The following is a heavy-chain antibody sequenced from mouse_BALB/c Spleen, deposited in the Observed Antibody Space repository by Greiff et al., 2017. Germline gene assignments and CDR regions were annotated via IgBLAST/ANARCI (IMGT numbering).Heavy chain of an antibody. V-gene: IGHV3-2*02. CDR2: ISYSGST. J-gene: IGHJ4*01. CDR3: ARSGWLLHWAMDY. Sequence: VQLKQSGPGLVKPSQSLSLTCTVTGYSITSDYAWNWIRQFPGNKLEWMGYISYSGSTSYNPSLKSRISITRDTSKNQFFLQLNSVTTEDTATYYCARSGWLLHWAMDYWGQGTSVTVSS. D-gene: IGHD2-3*01. CDR1: GYSITSDYA.